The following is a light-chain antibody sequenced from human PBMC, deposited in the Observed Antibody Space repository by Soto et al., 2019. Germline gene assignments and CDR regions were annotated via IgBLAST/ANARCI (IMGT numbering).Light chain of an antibody. CDR1: SSNIGAGYD. V-gene: IGLV1-40*01. Sequence: QAVVTQPPSVSGAPGQRVTISCTGSSSNIGAGYDVHWYQQLPGTAPKILIYGNNNRPSGVPDRFSGSKSGTSASLAITGLLPEDEADYYCQSHDTSLSGSRVFGTGTKLTVL. CDR3: QSHDTSLSGSRV. J-gene: IGLJ1*01. CDR2: GNN.